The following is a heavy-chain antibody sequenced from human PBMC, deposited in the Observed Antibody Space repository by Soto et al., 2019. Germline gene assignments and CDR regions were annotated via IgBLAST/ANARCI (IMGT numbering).Heavy chain of an antibody. J-gene: IGHJ4*02. V-gene: IGHV2-5*02. CDR3: AHHPSSGLGSDSFDY. Sequence: QITLKESGPTLVRPTQTLTLTCTFSGFSLTTSGVGVGWIRQPPGKALEWLAVIYWDDDKRYSSSLKSRLTIXXDXSXXQVVLTLTNTDPVDTATYYCAHHPSSGLGSDSFDYWGQGTLVTVSS. CDR2: IYWDDDK. CDR1: GFSLTTSGVG. D-gene: IGHD3-10*01.